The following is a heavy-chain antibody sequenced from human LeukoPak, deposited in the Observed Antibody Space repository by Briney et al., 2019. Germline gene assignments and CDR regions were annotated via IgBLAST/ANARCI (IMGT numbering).Heavy chain of an antibody. V-gene: IGHV4-4*07. J-gene: IGHJ4*02. CDR1: GGSISSYY. CDR2: IYTSGST. CDR3: ASEKPEKLYFDY. Sequence: SETLSLTCTVSGGSISSYYWSWIRQPAGKGLEWIGRIYTSGSTNYNPSLKSRVTMSVDTSKNQFSLKLSSVTAADTAVYYCASEKPEKLYFDYWGQGTLDTVSS.